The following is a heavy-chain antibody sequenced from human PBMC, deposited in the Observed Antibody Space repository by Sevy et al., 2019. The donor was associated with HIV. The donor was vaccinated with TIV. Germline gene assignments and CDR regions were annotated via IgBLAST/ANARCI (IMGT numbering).Heavy chain of an antibody. J-gene: IGHJ4*02. CDR2: ISSSSSYI. V-gene: IGHV3-21*01. D-gene: IGHD1-1*01. CDR1: GFTFSSYS. CDR3: ARVRNQILHNWLAYDY. Sequence: GGSLRLSCAVSGFTFSSYSMNWVRQAPGKGLEWVSSISSSSSYIYYADSVKGRFTISRDNAKNSLYLQMNSLRAEDTAVYYCARVRNQILHNWLAYDYWGQGTLVTVSS.